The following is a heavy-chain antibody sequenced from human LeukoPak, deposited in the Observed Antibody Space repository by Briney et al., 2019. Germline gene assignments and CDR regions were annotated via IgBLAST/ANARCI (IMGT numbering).Heavy chain of an antibody. CDR3: AKGDTYYYDSSGYFG. V-gene: IGHV3-23*01. Sequence: GGSLRLSCAASGFTFNSYAMSWVRQAPGKGLEWVSAISGGGGSTYYADSVKGRFTISRDNSKNTLYLQMNSLRAEDTAVYYCAKGDTYYYDSSGYFGWGQGTLVTVSS. CDR2: ISGGGGST. J-gene: IGHJ4*02. CDR1: GFTFNSYA. D-gene: IGHD3-22*01.